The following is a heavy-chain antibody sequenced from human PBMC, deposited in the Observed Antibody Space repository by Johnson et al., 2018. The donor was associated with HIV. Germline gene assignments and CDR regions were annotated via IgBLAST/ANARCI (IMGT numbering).Heavy chain of an antibody. CDR1: GFTFISYA. D-gene: IGHD2-15*01. V-gene: IGHV3-30-3*01. Sequence: QVQLVESGGGVVQPGRSLRLSCAASGFTFISYAMHWVRQAPGKGLEWVAVISYDGSNKYYADSVKGRFTISRDNSKNTLYLQMNSLRAEDTAVYYCARDLAALNAFDIWGQGTMVTVSS. J-gene: IGHJ3*02. CDR2: ISYDGSNK. CDR3: ARDLAALNAFDI.